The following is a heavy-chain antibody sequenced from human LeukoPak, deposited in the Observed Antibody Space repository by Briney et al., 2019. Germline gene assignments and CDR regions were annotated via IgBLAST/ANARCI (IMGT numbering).Heavy chain of an antibody. CDR2: IYYSGST. Sequence: TSETLSLTCTVSGGSISTYYWSWIRQPPGKGLEWIGYIYYSGSTNYNPSLKSRVTISVDTSKNQFSLKLSSVTAADTAVYYCARAYSSSWYVEYFQHWGQGTLVTVSS. CDR1: GGSISTYY. CDR3: ARAYSSSWYVEYFQH. V-gene: IGHV4-59*12. D-gene: IGHD6-13*01. J-gene: IGHJ1*01.